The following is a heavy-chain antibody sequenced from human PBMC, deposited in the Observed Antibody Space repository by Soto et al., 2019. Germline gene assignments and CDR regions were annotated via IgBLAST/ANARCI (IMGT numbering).Heavy chain of an antibody. CDR1: GGSISSYY. Sequence: PSETLSLTCTVSGGSISSYYWSWIRQPPGKGLEWIGYIYYSGSTNYNPSLKSRVTISVDTSKNQFSLKLSSVTAADTAVYYCARHPEKYYDYIWGSYRPRDWFDPWGQGTLVTVSS. D-gene: IGHD3-16*02. J-gene: IGHJ5*02. CDR2: IYYSGST. CDR3: ARHPEKYYDYIWGSYRPRDWFDP. V-gene: IGHV4-59*08.